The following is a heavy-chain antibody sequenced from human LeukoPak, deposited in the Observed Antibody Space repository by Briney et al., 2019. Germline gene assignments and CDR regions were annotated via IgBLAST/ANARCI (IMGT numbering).Heavy chain of an antibody. V-gene: IGHV3-48*03. CDR3: ARSLIPLGMDV. D-gene: IGHD2-21*01. J-gene: IGHJ6*02. CDR1: GFTFSSYE. CDR2: MSSSGTTI. Sequence: GGSLRLSCAASGFTFSSYEVIWVRQAPGKGLEWVSYMSSSGTTIHYVDSVKGRFRNSRDNAKNTVYLEMNSLRSEDTAIYYCARSLIPLGMDVWGQGTTVTVSS.